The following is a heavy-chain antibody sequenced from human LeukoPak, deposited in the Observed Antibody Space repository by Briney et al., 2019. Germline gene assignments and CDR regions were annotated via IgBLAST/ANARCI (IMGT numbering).Heavy chain of an antibody. CDR1: GFTFDDYA. Sequence: GGSLRLSCAASGFTFDDYAMHWVRQVPGKGLEWVSLISWDGGSTYYADSVKGRFTISRDNSKNSLYLQMNSLRAEDTALYYCAKGNYYYMDVWGKGTTVTVSS. CDR2: ISWDGGST. V-gene: IGHV3-43D*03. CDR3: AKGNYYYMDV. J-gene: IGHJ6*03.